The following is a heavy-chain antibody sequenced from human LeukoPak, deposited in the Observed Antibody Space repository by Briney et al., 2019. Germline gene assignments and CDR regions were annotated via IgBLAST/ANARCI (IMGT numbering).Heavy chain of an antibody. CDR3: GRDPKLGIRGYTYGYIDF. J-gene: IGHJ4*02. CDR2: INTNTGNP. CDR1: GYTFTGYY. Sequence: ASVKVPCKASGYTFTGYYMHWVRQAPGQGLEWMGWINTNTGNPTYAQGFFTGRYVFSLDTSVNTAYLQITGLKADDTAVYYCGRDPKLGIRGYTYGYIDFWGQGTLVTVAS. V-gene: IGHV7-4-1*02. D-gene: IGHD5-18*01.